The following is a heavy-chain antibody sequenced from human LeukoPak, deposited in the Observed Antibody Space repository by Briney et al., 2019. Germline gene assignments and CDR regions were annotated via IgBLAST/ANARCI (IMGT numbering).Heavy chain of an antibody. V-gene: IGHV3-53*01. CDR3: ARESLLRGVLGGFDY. J-gene: IGHJ4*02. CDR1: GFNVNTNY. Sequence: GGSLRLSCAASGFNVNTNYMNWVRQAPGKGLECVSVIYVGDSTYYADSVKGRFTISRDISKNTLYLQMNNLRVEDTAVYYCARESLLRGVLGGFDYWGQGTLVTVSS. D-gene: IGHD3-10*01. CDR2: IYVGDST.